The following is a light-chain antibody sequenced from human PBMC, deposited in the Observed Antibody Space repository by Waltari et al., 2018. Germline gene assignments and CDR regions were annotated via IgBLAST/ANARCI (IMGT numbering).Light chain of an antibody. CDR1: ENVNTY. J-gene: IGKJ2*03. CDR3: QHGYGSPYS. V-gene: IGKV1-39*01. Sequence: DIQMTQSPSSLSASVGERVTITFRASENVNTYLNWYQQKPGKAPNLLIYRASTLQSGVPSRFSGSGSGTDYTFTISSLQSEDVATYYCQHGYGSPYSFGQGTKVEIK. CDR2: RAS.